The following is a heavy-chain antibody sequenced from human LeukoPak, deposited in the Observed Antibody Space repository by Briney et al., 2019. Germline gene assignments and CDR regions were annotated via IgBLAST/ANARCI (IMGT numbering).Heavy chain of an antibody. V-gene: IGHV3-74*01. CDR1: GFTFSSYW. CDR2: INSDGSST. CDR3: VGSGWYSTDYFDY. D-gene: IGHD6-19*01. Sequence: GGSLGLSCAASGFTFSSYWMHWVRQAPGKGLVWVSRINSDGSSTSYADSVKGRFTISRDNAKNTLYLQMNSLRAEDTAVYYCVGSGWYSTDYFDYWGQGTLVTVSS. J-gene: IGHJ4*02.